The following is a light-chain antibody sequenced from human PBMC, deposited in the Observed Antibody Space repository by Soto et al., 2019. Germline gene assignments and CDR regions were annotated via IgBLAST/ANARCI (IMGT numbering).Light chain of an antibody. Sequence: EIVMTQSPATLSVSPGERATLSCRASQSVSSNLAWYQQKPGQAPRLLIYGASTRATGIPARFSGSGSGTEFPLTISSLQSEYFALYYCQQYNNWPPYTFGQGTKLEIK. CDR2: GAS. CDR1: QSVSSN. CDR3: QQYNNWPPYT. J-gene: IGKJ2*01. V-gene: IGKV3-15*01.